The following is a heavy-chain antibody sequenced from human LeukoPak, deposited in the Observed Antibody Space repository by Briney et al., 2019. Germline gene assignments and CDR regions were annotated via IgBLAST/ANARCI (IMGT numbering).Heavy chain of an antibody. Sequence: ASVKVSCKASGYTFTSYDINWVRQATGQGLEWMGWMNPNSGNTGYAQKFQGRVTMTRNTSISTAYMELSSLRSEDTAVYYCARPLDGRITMIPGAFDIWGQGTMVTVSS. D-gene: IGHD3-22*01. V-gene: IGHV1-8*01. CDR3: ARPLDGRITMIPGAFDI. CDR1: GYTFTSYD. J-gene: IGHJ3*02. CDR2: MNPNSGNT.